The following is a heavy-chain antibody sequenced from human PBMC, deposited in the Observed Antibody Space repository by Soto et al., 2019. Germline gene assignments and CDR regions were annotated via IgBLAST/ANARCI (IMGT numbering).Heavy chain of an antibody. CDR2: ISYDGSNK. D-gene: IGHD5-12*01. CDR1: GFTFSSYG. V-gene: IGHV3-30*18. CDR3: AKGGYSGYDYGDY. J-gene: IGHJ4*02. Sequence: QVQLVESGGGVVQPGRSLRLSCAASGFTFSSYGMHWVRQARGKGPEWVGVISYDGSNKYYADSVKGRFSISRDNSRNTLYLQMNSLRAEDTAVYYCAKGGYSGYDYGDYWGQGTLVTVSS.